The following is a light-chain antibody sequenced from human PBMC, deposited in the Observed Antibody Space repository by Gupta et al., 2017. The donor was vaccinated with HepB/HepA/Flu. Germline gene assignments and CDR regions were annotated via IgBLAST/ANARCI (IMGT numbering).Light chain of an antibody. Sequence: QTALAHPPAASRSPGQSITISCTGTSSDVSWYQQHPGKDPQLMCYADTRRPPRVSHRSSGYKSGETASLTITELQTEDEADYYCSSFKSSSTLAVFGGGTKVTVL. CDR2: ADT. V-gene: IGLV2-14*03. CDR3: SSFKSSSTLAV. CDR1: SSDV. J-gene: IGLJ2*01.